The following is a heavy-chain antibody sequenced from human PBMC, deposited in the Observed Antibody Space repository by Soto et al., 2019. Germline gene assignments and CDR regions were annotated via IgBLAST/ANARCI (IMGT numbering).Heavy chain of an antibody. Sequence: ASVKVSCTGSGFTFSRSAVQWVRQARGQGLEWIGWIVAASGKTDYSQIFQERVTITRDMSTSTAYMELSSLSSEDTAVYYCAATLDWGSYDFGGYPSWGQGTLVTVSS. J-gene: IGHJ4*02. CDR2: IVAASGKT. CDR3: AATLDWGSYDFGGYPS. V-gene: IGHV1-58*01. CDR1: GFTFSRSA. D-gene: IGHD3-22*01.